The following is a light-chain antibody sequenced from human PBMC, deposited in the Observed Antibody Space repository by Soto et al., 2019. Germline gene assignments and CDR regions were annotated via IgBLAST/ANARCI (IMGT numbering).Light chain of an antibody. V-gene: IGKV1-9*01. Sequence: DIQMTQSPSSLSASVGDRVTITCRASQGIRSYLAWYQQTPGKAPKLLIYAASTLESGVPSRFSGSGSGTEFTLTISSLQPEDFATYYCQQLNSYPLTFGGGTKVDIK. CDR2: AAS. CDR1: QGIRSY. CDR3: QQLNSYPLT. J-gene: IGKJ4*01.